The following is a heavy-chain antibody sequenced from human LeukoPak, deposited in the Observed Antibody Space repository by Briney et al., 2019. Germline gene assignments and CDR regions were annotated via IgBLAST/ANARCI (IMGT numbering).Heavy chain of an antibody. CDR1: GFTFSSYG. D-gene: IGHD1-1*01. Sequence: GGSLRLSCAASGFTFSSYGMHWVRQAPGKGLEWVAVISYDGSNKYYADSVKGRFTISRDNSESTLYLQMNRLRAEDTALYYCAKVWKGNYYDYWGQGTLVTVSS. CDR3: AKVWKGNYYDY. V-gene: IGHV3-30*18. J-gene: IGHJ4*02. CDR2: ISYDGSNK.